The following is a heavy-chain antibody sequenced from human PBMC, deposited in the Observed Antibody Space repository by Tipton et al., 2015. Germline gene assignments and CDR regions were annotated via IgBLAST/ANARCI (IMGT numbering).Heavy chain of an antibody. CDR1: GFTFSDYY. J-gene: IGHJ4*02. D-gene: IGHD3-3*01. CDR2: ISGSGGST. Sequence: SLRLSCAASGFTFSDYYMSWIRQAPGKGLEWVSSISGSGGSTYYADSVKGRFTISRDQSKSTVFLQLNSLRAGDTAEYYCARDINKDFWSGCLDSWGQGTLVTVSS. V-gene: IGHV3-23*01. CDR3: ARDINKDFWSGCLDS.